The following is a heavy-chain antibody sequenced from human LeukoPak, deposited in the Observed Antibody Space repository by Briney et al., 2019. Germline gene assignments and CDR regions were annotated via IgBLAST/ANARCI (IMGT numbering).Heavy chain of an antibody. CDR2: IRYDGGNK. V-gene: IGHV3-30*02. CDR1: GFSFRSYG. Sequence: PGRSLSLSCAASGFSFRSYGMHWVRQAPGKGLEWVAFIRYDGGNKYYADSVKGRFTISRDNSKNTLYLQMNSLRAEDTAVYYCAKDGYSSEADYWGQGTLVTVSS. D-gene: IGHD6-19*01. CDR3: AKDGYSSEADY. J-gene: IGHJ4*02.